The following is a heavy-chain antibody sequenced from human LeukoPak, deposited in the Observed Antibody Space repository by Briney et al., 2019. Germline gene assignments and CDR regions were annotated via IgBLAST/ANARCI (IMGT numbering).Heavy chain of an antibody. CDR1: GLTFSSYD. D-gene: IGHD1-26*01. CDR2: IGTAGDT. CDR3: AVDKSWSFPL. V-gene: IGHV3-13*01. J-gene: IGHJ4*02. Sequence: GGSLRLSCAASGLTFSSYDMHWVRQATGKGLEWVSGIGTAGDTYYPGSVKGRFTISRENAKNSLYLQMNSLRVEDTAVYHCAVDKSWSFPLWGQGTLVTVSS.